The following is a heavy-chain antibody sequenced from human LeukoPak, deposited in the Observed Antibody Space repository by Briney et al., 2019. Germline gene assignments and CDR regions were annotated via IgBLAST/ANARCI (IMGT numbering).Heavy chain of an antibody. J-gene: IGHJ4*02. D-gene: IGHD2-8*01. V-gene: IGHV3-23*01. CDR3: AKTDIVLMVYAINFDY. CDR2: ISGSGGST. CDR1: GFTFSSYA. Sequence: GGSLRLSCAASGFTFSSYAMSWVRQAPGKGLEWVSAISGSGGSTYYADSVKGRFTISRDNSKNTLYLQMNSLRAEDTAVYYCAKTDIVLMVYAINFDYWGQGTLVTVSS.